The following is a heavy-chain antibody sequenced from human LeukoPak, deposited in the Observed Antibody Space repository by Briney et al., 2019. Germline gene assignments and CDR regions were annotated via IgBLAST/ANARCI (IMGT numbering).Heavy chain of an antibody. CDR1: GFTVGSNY. CDR3: ARGGYDDVWGSYGHSSEIFDY. V-gene: IGHV3-53*01. Sequence: PGGSLRLSCADSGFTVGSNYMSWVRQAPGKGLEWVSYFYSGGSTSYAEAAKGTYTISRDNSKSTRYLQMTRLRAEGAAVYYWARGGYDDVWGSYGHSSEIFDYWGQGTLVTVSS. CDR2: FYSGGST. J-gene: IGHJ4*02. D-gene: IGHD3-16*01.